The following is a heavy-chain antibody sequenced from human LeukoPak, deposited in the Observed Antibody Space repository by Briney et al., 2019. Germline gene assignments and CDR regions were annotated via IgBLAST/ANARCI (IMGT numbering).Heavy chain of an antibody. J-gene: IGHJ4*02. CDR2: IIPIFGTA. CDR1: GGTFSSYA. D-gene: IGHD4-17*01. V-gene: IGHV1-69*13. Sequence: PVASVKVSCKASGGTFSSYAISWVRQAPGQGLEWMGGIIPIFGTANYAQKFQGRVTITADESTSTAYMELSSLRSEDAAVYYCARDFRMTTVTTFDYWGQGTLVSVSS. CDR3: ARDFRMTTVTTFDY.